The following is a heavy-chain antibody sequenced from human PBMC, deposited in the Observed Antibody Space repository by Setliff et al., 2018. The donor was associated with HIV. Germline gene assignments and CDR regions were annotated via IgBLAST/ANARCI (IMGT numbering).Heavy chain of an antibody. V-gene: IGHV1-18*01. CDR1: GYTFTSYG. Sequence: RASVKVSCKASGYTFTSYGISWVRQAPGQGLEWMGWISAYNGNTNYAQKLQGRVTMTTDTSTSTADMELRSLRSDDTAVYYCARDLDSSGYGDAFDIWGQGTMVTVSS. CDR3: ARDLDSSGYGDAFDI. D-gene: IGHD3-22*01. J-gene: IGHJ3*02. CDR2: ISAYNGNT.